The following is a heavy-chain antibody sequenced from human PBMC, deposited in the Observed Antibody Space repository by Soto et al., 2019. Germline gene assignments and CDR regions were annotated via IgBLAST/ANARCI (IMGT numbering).Heavy chain of an antibody. J-gene: IGHJ4*02. CDR2: IYYSGST. V-gene: IGHV4-31*03. Sequence: QVQLQESGPGLVKPSQTLSLTCTVSGGSISSGGYYWSWIRQHPGKGLEWIGHIYYSGSTHYNPSVKSRVTISEDTSKNQCARKLSSGTAADAAVYYCARGPAIWGQGSLVTVSS. CDR1: GGSISSGGYY. CDR3: ARGPAI.